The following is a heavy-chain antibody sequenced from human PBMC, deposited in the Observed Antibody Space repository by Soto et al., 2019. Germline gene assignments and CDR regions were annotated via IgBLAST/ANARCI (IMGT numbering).Heavy chain of an antibody. J-gene: IGHJ6*02. D-gene: IGHD2-8*01. V-gene: IGHV1-18*01. CDR3: AKNGQPPYYYYGMDV. CDR1: GYTFSRYG. Sequence: QGQLVQSGPEAKKPGASVKVSCKASGYTFSRYGISWVRQAPVQGLEWMGWISGYNGDTKYAHKVQGRVTMTIDTSTYTAYIELRSLKSDDTAIYYCAKNGQPPYYYYGMDVWGQWTTVNVSS. CDR2: ISGYNGDT.